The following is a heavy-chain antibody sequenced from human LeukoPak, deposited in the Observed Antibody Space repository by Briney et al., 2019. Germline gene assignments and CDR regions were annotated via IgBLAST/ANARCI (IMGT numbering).Heavy chain of an antibody. V-gene: IGHV4-59*01. J-gene: IGHJ4*02. D-gene: IGHD5-12*01. CDR2: SYHSGST. CDR3: AREYSGFDY. Sequence: SETLSLTCIVSGGSISSYYWTWIRQPPGKGLEWIGYSYHSGSTNYNPSLRGRVTISVDTSKNQFSLKLTSVTAADTAVYYCAREYSGFDYWGQGTLVTVSS. CDR1: GGSISSYY.